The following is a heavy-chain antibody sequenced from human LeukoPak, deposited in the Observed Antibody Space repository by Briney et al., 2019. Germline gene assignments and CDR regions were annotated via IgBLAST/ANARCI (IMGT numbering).Heavy chain of an antibody. CDR2: ISTNTGNP. J-gene: IGHJ4*02. D-gene: IGHD3-10*01. CDR3: TKPSVLIRDPSPPED. Sequence: GASVKVSCKASGYTITSHTIDWWRQAPGQGLEWMGWISTNTGNPTYAQGFTGRFVFSVDTSVNTAYLQISSLKAEDTAMYYCTKPSVLIRDPSPPEDWGQGTLITVSS. CDR1: GYTITSHT. V-gene: IGHV7-4-1*02.